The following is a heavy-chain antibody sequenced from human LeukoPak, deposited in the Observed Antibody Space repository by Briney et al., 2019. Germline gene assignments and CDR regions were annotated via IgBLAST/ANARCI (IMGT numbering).Heavy chain of an antibody. CDR1: GGSISSYY. J-gene: IGHJ4*02. Sequence: SETLSLTCTVSGGSISSYYWSWIRQPAGKGLEWIGRIYTSGSTNYNPSLKSRVTMSVDTSKNQFSLKLSSVTAADTAVHYCAGRDGYNSELDYWGQGTLVTVSS. CDR2: IYTSGST. CDR3: AGRDGYNSELDY. D-gene: IGHD5-24*01. V-gene: IGHV4-4*07.